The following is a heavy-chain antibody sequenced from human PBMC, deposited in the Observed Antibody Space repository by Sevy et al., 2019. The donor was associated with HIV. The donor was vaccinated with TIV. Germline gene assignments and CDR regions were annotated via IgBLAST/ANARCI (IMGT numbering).Heavy chain of an antibody. Sequence: SETLSLTCTVSGGSIPSTSYYWGWIRQPPGKGLEWIGNIYYNGRTYYNPSLKSRVTISVDLSKKQFSLNLTSVTAADTATYYCARLRWLVPNYFDYWGQGALVTVSS. CDR2: IYYNGRT. CDR1: GGSIPSTSYY. J-gene: IGHJ4*02. V-gene: IGHV4-39*01. CDR3: ARLRWLVPNYFDY. D-gene: IGHD6-19*01.